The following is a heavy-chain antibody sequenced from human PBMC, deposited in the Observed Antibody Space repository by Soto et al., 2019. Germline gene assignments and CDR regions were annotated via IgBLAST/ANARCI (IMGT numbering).Heavy chain of an antibody. D-gene: IGHD2-15*01. CDR1: GDILSSFG. J-gene: IGHJ4*02. Sequence: QVRLEQSGSEVKSPGSSVKGSCKASGDILSSFGLSWVRQAPGQGLEWMGGIVPLFGAENYAQRFQGRVTITADESTNTAYMELSSLRSEDTAVYYCARDRLPNCSGGSCYSEFAHWGQGTLVIVSS. CDR2: IVPLFGAE. CDR3: ARDRLPNCSGGSCYSEFAH. V-gene: IGHV1-69*01.